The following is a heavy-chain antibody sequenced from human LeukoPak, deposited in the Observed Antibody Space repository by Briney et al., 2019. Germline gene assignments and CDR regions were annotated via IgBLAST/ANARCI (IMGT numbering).Heavy chain of an antibody. CDR1: GYTFNDYY. Sequence: VASVKVSCKASGYTFNDYYIHWVRQAPGQGLEWMGWMNPNSGGTNYAQKFQGRVTMTRDTSISTAYMELSRLRSDDTAVYYCARGTVTMVRGYFNWFDPWGQGTLVTVSS. CDR3: ARGTVTMVRGYFNWFDP. J-gene: IGHJ5*02. CDR2: MNPNSGGT. D-gene: IGHD3-10*01. V-gene: IGHV1-2*02.